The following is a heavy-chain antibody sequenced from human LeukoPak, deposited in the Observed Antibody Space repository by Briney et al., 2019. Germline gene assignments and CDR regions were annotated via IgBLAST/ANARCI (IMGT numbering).Heavy chain of an antibody. CDR2: IYYSGST. J-gene: IGHJ4*02. D-gene: IGHD2-21*02. CDR3: ARVYCGGDCYSGVFDY. V-gene: IGHV4-59*11. Sequence: SETLSLTCTVFGGSISSHYWSWIRQPPGKGLEWIGYIYYSGSTNYNPSLKSRVTISVDTSKNQFSLKLSSVTAADTAVYYCARVYCGGDCYSGVFDYWGQGTLVTVSS. CDR1: GGSISSHY.